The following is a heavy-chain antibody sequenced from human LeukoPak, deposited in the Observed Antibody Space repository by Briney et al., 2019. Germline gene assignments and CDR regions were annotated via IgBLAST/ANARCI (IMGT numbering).Heavy chain of an antibody. Sequence: SETLSLTCTVSGASISSYYWGWIRQPPGKGLEWIGYIYYSGSTNYTPSLKSRVTISVDTSKNQFSLKLSSVTAADTAVYYCARSSRGLALEFDYWGQGTLVTVSS. J-gene: IGHJ4*02. D-gene: IGHD1-1*01. CDR2: IYYSGST. CDR3: ARSSRGLALEFDY. CDR1: GASISSYY. V-gene: IGHV4-59*01.